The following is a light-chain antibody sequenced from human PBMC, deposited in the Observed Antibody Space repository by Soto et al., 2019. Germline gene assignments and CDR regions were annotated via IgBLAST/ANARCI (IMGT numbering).Light chain of an antibody. CDR1: QSVSISY. Sequence: EIILTQSPGTLSLSPGERATLSCRASQSVSISYLAWYQQKPGQPPRLLIYGASSRAAGIPDRFSGSGSGTDFTLTISRLEPEDFAVYYCQQYGSSRWTFGQGTKVEIK. CDR3: QQYGSSRWT. J-gene: IGKJ1*01. CDR2: GAS. V-gene: IGKV3-20*01.